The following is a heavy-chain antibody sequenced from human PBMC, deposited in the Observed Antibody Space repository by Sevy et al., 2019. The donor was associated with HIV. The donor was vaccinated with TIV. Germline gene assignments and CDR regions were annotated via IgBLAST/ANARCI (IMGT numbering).Heavy chain of an antibody. CDR1: GFTFSSYS. D-gene: IGHD3-10*01. CDR3: ARGAATYYYGSGSFPFDY. Sequence: GGSLRLSCAASGFTFSSYSMNWVRQAPGKGLEWVSSISSSSSYIYYADSVKGRFTISRDNAKNSLYLQMNSVRAEDTAVYYCARGAATYYYGSGSFPFDYWGQGTLVTVSS. CDR2: ISSSSSYI. V-gene: IGHV3-21*01. J-gene: IGHJ4*02.